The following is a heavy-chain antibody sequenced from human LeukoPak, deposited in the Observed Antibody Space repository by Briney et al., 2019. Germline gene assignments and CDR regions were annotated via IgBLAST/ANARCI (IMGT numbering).Heavy chain of an antibody. Sequence: GGSLRLSCAASGFTFSSYWMHWVRQAPGKGLVWVSRIKSDGSSTSYADSVKGRFTISRDSAKNTLFLQMNSLRAEDTAVYYCGRESGYHGSGFDPWGQGTLVTVSS. CDR2: IKSDGSST. V-gene: IGHV3-74*01. J-gene: IGHJ5*02. CDR1: GFTFSSYW. D-gene: IGHD3-10*01. CDR3: GRESGYHGSGFDP.